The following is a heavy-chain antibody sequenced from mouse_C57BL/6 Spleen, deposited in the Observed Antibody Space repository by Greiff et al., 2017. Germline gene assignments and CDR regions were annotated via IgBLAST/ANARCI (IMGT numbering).Heavy chain of an antibody. D-gene: IGHD1-2*01. V-gene: IGHV1-66*01. CDR2: IYPGSGNT. CDR1: GYSFTSYY. J-gene: IGHJ2*01. Sequence: VQLQQSGPELVKPGASVKISCKASGYSFTSYYIHWVKQRPGQGLEWIGWIYPGSGNTKYNEKFKGKATLTAETSSSTAYMQLSSLTSEDSAVCYCSRKCPYVHYYFDYWGQGTTLTVSS. CDR3: SRKCPYVHYYFDY.